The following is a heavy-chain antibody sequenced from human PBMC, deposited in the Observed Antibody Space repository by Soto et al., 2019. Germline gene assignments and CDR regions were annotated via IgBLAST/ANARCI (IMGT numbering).Heavy chain of an antibody. Sequence: GGSLRLSCAASGFTFSSYTMHWVRQAPGKGLEWVTLISTDGSIEHYADYVKGRFTISRDNSKNTLYLQVSSLRIEDTAVYYCAREYSLAVLAPGYWGQGTLVTVSS. D-gene: IGHD2-8*02. CDR3: AREYSLAVLAPGY. V-gene: IGHV3-30-3*01. CDR2: ISTDGSIE. J-gene: IGHJ4*02. CDR1: GFTFSSYT.